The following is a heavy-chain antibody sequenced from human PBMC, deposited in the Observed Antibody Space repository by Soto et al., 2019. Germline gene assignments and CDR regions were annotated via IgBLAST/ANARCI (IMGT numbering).Heavy chain of an antibody. CDR2: ISYDGSNK. CDR1: GFTFSSYG. Sequence: GGSLRLSCAASGFTFSSYGMHWVRQAPGKGLEWVAVISYDGSNKYYADSVKGRFTISRDNSKNTLYLQMNSLRAEDTAVYYCAKEKSRPVLLWFGELHSEFDYWGQGTLVTVSS. D-gene: IGHD3-10*01. J-gene: IGHJ4*02. CDR3: AKEKSRPVLLWFGELHSEFDY. V-gene: IGHV3-30*18.